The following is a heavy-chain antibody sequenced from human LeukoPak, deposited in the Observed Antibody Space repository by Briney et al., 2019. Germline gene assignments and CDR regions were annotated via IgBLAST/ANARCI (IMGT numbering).Heavy chain of an antibody. CDR3: ATPGLGYCSSTSCYNNY. J-gene: IGHJ4*02. CDR2: ISGSGGST. Sequence: PGGSLRLSCAASGFTFSSYGMSWVRQAPGKGLEWVSAISGSGGSTYYADSVKGRFTISRDNSKNTLYLQMNSLRAEDTSVYYCATPGLGYCSSTSCYNNYWGQGTLVTVSS. V-gene: IGHV3-23*01. D-gene: IGHD2-2*01. CDR1: GFTFSSYG.